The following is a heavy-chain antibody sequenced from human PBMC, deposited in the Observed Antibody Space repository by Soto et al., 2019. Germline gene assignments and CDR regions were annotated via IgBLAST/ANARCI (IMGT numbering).Heavy chain of an antibody. Sequence: QVQLVQSGAEVKKPGSSVKVSCKASGGTLSSYAISWVRQAPGQGLEWMGGIIPIFGTANYAQKFQGRVTITAAESTSTGYMELSSLRSEDTAVYYCASQSSGSYYHPYYHYGMDVWGQGTTVTVSS. V-gene: IGHV1-69*01. CDR1: GGTLSSYA. D-gene: IGHD3-10*01. J-gene: IGHJ6*02. CDR3: ASQSSGSYYHPYYHYGMDV. CDR2: IIPIFGTA.